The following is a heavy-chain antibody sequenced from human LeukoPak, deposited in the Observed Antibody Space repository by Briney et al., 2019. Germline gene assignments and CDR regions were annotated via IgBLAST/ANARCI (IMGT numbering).Heavy chain of an antibody. J-gene: IGHJ3*02. D-gene: IGHD2-2*01. CDR2: ISAYNGNT. CDR3: AREDIVVVPGAFDI. CDR1: GYTFTSYG. Sequence: GASVKVSCKASGYTFTSYGISWVRQAPGQGLEWMGWISAYNGNTNYAQKLQGRVTMTTDTSTSTAYMELRSLRSDDTAMYYCAREDIVVVPGAFDIWGQGTMVTVSS. V-gene: IGHV1-18*01.